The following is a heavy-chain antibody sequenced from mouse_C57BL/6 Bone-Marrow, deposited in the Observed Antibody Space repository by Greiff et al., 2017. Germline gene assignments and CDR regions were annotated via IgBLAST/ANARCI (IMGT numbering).Heavy chain of an antibody. V-gene: IGHV1-80*01. D-gene: IGHD2-4*01. CDR1: GYAFSSYW. Sequence: VKLVESGAELVKPGASVKISCKASGYAFSSYWMNWVKQRPGKGLEWIGQIYPGDGDTNYNGKFKGKATLTADKSSSTAYMQLSSLTSEDSAVYFCARRGRQRCYDYDWFAYWGQGTLVTVSA. CDR2: IYPGDGDT. J-gene: IGHJ3*01. CDR3: ARRGRQRCYDYDWFAY.